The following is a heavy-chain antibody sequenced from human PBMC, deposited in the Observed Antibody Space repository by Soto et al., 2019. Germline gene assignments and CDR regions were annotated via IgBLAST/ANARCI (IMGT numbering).Heavy chain of an antibody. D-gene: IGHD3-10*01. V-gene: IGHV1-69*06. CDR1: GGTFSSYA. CDR3: ARVMTYYYGSGSYYANYYYYGMDV. Sequence: GASVKVSCKASGGTFSSYAISWVRQAPGQGLEWMGGIIPIFGTANYAQKFQGRVTITADKSTSTAYMELSSLRSEDTAVYYCARVMTYYYGSGSYYANYYYYGMDVWGQGTTVTVS. CDR2: IIPIFGTA. J-gene: IGHJ6*02.